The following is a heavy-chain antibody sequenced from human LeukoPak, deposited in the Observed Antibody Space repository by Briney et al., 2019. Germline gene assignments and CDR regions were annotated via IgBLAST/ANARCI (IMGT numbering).Heavy chain of an antibody. J-gene: IGHJ4*02. CDR1: GDSVSSNSAT. CDR3: ARGQELAYFDY. Sequence: SQTLSLTCAISGDSVSSNSATWNGIRQSPSRGLEWLGRTYYTSRWYTDYAVSVQSRVTINSDTSKNQFSLHLNSVTPEDTAVYYCARGQELAYFDYWGQGTLVTVSS. V-gene: IGHV6-1*01. D-gene: IGHD6-13*01. CDR2: TYYTSRWYT.